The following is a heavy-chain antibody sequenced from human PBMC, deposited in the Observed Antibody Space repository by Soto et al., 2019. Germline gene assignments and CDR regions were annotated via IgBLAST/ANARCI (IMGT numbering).Heavy chain of an antibody. V-gene: IGHV1-69*12. J-gene: IGHJ4*02. CDR2: IIPIFGTA. D-gene: IGHD5-18*01. Sequence: QVQLVQSGAEVKKPGSSVKVSCKASGGTFSSYAIRWVRQAPGQGLDWMGGIIPIFGTANYAQKFQGRVTITADESTSTAYMELSSLRSEDTAVYYCARDGGTRDTAMVNTFDYWGQGTLVTVSS. CDR1: GGTFSSYA. CDR3: ARDGGTRDTAMVNTFDY.